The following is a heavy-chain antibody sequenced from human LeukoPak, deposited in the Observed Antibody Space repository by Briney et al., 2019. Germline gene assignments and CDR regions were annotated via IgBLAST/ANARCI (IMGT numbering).Heavy chain of an antibody. CDR3: ATVQREYYYDSSGIMGN. CDR1: GFTFSSYA. D-gene: IGHD3-22*01. V-gene: IGHV3-23*01. J-gene: IGHJ4*02. Sequence: GGSPRLSCAASGFTFSSYAMSWVRQAPGKGLEWVSAISGSGGSTHYADSVKGRFTISRDNSKNTLYLQMDSLRAEDTAVYYCATVQREYYYDSSGIMGNWGQGTLVTVSS. CDR2: ISGSGGST.